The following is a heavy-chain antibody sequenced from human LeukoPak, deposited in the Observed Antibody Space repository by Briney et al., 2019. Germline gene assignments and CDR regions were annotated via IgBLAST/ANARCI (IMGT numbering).Heavy chain of an antibody. CDR3: ARGRGRMVPPLRAFDI. V-gene: IGHV4-39*01. CDR1: GGSISSGTYY. CDR2: IYYSGNT. D-gene: IGHD2-2*01. Sequence: SETLSLTCTVSGGSISSGTYYWGWIRQPPGKGLEWIGNIYYSGNTYYNPSLKSRVTISVDTSKNQFSLKLSSVTAADTAVYYCARGRGRMVPPLRAFDIWGQGTMVTVSS. J-gene: IGHJ3*02.